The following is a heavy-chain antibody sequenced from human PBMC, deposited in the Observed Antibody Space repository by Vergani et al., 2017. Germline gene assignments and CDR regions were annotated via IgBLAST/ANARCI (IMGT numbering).Heavy chain of an antibody. CDR3: ARAQLRYFDWPGDAPKLFDH. CDR2: IRAYNGHT. Sequence: QVQLVQSGAEVKKPGASVKVSCKASGYTFSSYGISWVRQAPGQGLQVMGWIRAYNGHTNYAQKLQGRVTMTTDTSTSTAYMELRSLRSADTAVYYCARAQLRYFDWPGDAPKLFDHWGQGTLVTVSS. J-gene: IGHJ5*02. CDR1: GYTFSSYG. D-gene: IGHD3-9*01. V-gene: IGHV1-18*01.